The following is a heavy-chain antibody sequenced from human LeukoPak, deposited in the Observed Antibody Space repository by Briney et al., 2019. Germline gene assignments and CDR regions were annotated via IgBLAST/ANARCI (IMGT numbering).Heavy chain of an antibody. CDR2: ISHSGSTI. Sequence: GGSLRLSCAASGFTFSGYDMNWVRQAPGKGLEWVSYISHSGSTIYYADSVKGRFTTSKDNAKNSLYLQMNSLRAEDTAVYYCARVRYYDSSGYLDYWGQGTLVTVSS. CDR3: ARVRYYDSSGYLDY. J-gene: IGHJ4*02. D-gene: IGHD3-22*01. CDR1: GFTFSGYD. V-gene: IGHV3-48*03.